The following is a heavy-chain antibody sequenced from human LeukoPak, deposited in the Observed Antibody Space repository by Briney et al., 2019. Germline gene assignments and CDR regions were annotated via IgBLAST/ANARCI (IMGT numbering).Heavy chain of an antibody. CDR2: MNPNSGNT. CDR1: GYTFSSYA. V-gene: IGHV1-8*02. J-gene: IGHJ5*02. CDR3: ARGFPCCSSTSCHP. D-gene: IGHD2-2*01. Sequence: ASVKVSCKASGYTFSSYAMHWVRQAPGQRLEWMGWMNPNSGNTGYAQKFQGRVTMTRNTSISTAYMELSSLRSEDTAVYYCARGFPCCSSTSCHPWGQGTLVTVSS.